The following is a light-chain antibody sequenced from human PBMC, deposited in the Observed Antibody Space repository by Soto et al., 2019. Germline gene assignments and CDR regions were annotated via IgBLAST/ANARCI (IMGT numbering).Light chain of an antibody. CDR2: EVS. CDR1: SSDVGDYNF. CDR3: SSHTTSSIWV. J-gene: IGLJ3*02. V-gene: IGLV2-14*03. Sequence: QSALTQPASVSGSPGQSITISCTGTSSDVGDYNFVSWYQQLPGKAPKLMMYEVSHRPSGVSNRFSGSKSGNTASLTISGLLAEDEAYYYCSSHTTSSIWVFGGGTKLTVL.